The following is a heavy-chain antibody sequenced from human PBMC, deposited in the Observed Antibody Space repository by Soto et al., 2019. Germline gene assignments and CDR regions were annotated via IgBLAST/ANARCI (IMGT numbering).Heavy chain of an antibody. CDR2: IYWDDAK. CDR3: AHRGGFGEFDS. D-gene: IGHD3-10*01. J-gene: IGHJ5*01. V-gene: IGHV2-5*02. Sequence: QITLKESGPTLVKPTQTLTLTCTFSGSSLTTSGVGVGWIRQPPGKALEWLALIYWDDAKRYSPSLKSRLTTTKDTSINQVALTMTNMDPVDTATYFGAHRGGFGEFDSWGQGTLVTVSS. CDR1: GSSLTTSGVG.